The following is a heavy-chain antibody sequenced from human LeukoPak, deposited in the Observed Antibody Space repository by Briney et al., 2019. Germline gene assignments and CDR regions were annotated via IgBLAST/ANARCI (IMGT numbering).Heavy chain of an antibody. J-gene: IGHJ4*02. V-gene: IGHV3-33*01. D-gene: IGHD4-23*01. Sequence: GGSLRLSCAASGFTFSSYGMHWVRQAPGKGLEWVAVAWHDGSNKYYADSVKGRFTISRDNSKNTLYLQMNSLRAEDTAVYYCARDRSYGGNSAAFDYWGQGTLSPSPQ. CDR1: GFTFSSYG. CDR3: ARDRSYGGNSAAFDY. CDR2: AWHDGSNK.